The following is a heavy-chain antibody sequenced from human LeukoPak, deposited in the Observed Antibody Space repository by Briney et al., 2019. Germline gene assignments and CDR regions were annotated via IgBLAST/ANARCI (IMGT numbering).Heavy chain of an antibody. V-gene: IGHV4-59*01. CDR1: GGSISSYY. Sequence: XETLSLTCTVSGGSISSYYWSWIRQPPGKGLEWIGYIYYSGSTNYNPSLKSRVTISVDTSKNQFSLKLSSVTAADTAVYYCARGRDGYNYFDYWGQGTLVTVSS. CDR2: IYYSGST. CDR3: ARGRDGYNYFDY. J-gene: IGHJ4*01. D-gene: IGHD5-24*01.